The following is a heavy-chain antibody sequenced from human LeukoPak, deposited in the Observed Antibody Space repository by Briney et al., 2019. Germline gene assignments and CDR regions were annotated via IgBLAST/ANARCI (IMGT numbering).Heavy chain of an antibody. J-gene: IGHJ5*02. CDR1: GGSISSYY. CDR3: AREAGGMVVVAAVHNWFDP. V-gene: IGHV4-4*07. CDR2: IYHSGKT. Sequence: SETLSLTCTVSGGSISSYYWSWIRQPAGKGLEWIGSIYHSGKTYYNPSLKSRVTMSVDTSKNQFSLKLSSVTAADTAVYYCAREAGGMVVVAAVHNWFDPWGQGTLVTVSA. D-gene: IGHD2-15*01.